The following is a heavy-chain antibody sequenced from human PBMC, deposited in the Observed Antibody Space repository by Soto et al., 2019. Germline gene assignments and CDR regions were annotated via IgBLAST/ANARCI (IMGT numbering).Heavy chain of an antibody. CDR2: ISDTGRDT. V-gene: IGHV3-23*01. CDR3: ATSSERLSLVTLGGLIPLGFDY. D-gene: IGHD3-16*01. CDR1: GFTFNNYD. J-gene: IGHJ4*02. Sequence: AQLLESGGGLVQPGGSLRLSCVASGFTFNNYDVTWVRRAPGKGLEWVSTISDTGRDTYFGDSVRGRFSISRDKSRNAVFLQMNSLTVADTALCYWATSSERLSLVTLGGLIPLGFDYWGQGILVTVSS.